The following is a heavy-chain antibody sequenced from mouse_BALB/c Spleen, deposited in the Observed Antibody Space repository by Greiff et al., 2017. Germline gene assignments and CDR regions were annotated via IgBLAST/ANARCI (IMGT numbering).Heavy chain of an antibody. V-gene: IGHV5-6-4*01. CDR2: ISSGGSYT. CDR3: TRDRESFDY. CDR1: GFTFSSYT. J-gene: IGHJ2*01. Sequence: DVKLVESGGGLVKPGGSLKLSCAASGFTFSSYTMSWVRQTPEKRLEWVATISSGGSYTYYPDSVKGRFTISRDNAKNTLYLQMSSLKSEDTAMYYCTRDRESFDYWGQGTTLTVSS.